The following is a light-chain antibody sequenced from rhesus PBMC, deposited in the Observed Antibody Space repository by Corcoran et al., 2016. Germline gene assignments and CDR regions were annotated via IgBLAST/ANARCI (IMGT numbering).Light chain of an antibody. CDR1: QGISSW. Sequence: DIQMTQSPSSLSASVGDTVTITCRSSQGISSWLAWYQQQPGKGPKLLIYKASSVQSGVPSRFSGSGSGTDFTLTISRLQSEDFAPYYCQQYSSRPYSCGQGTKVEIK. V-gene: IGKV1-22*01. CDR2: KAS. J-gene: IGKJ2*01. CDR3: QQYSSRPYS.